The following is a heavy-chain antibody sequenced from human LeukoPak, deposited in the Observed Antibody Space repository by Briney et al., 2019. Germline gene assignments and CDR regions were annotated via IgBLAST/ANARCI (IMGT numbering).Heavy chain of an antibody. J-gene: IGHJ4*02. CDR1: GFTFKNYA. V-gene: IGHV3-23*01. Sequence: GGSLSLSCAASGFTFKNYALSWVRQAPGKGLEWVSVISGSGGTTYYADSVKGRFTISRDNSKNTVFLQMNSLRAGDTAVYYCARQAYTTMAYIHYWGQGTLVTVSS. CDR2: ISGSGGTT. D-gene: IGHD5-18*01. CDR3: ARQAYTTMAYIHY.